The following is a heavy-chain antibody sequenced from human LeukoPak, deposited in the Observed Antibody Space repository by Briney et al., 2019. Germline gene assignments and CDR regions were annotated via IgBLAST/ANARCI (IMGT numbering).Heavy chain of an antibody. Sequence: GGSLRLSCAASGFTFDDYAMHWVRQAPGKGLEWVSGINWNSDNIAYADSVKGRFTISRDNAKNSLYLQMNSLRAEDTALYYCAKGGGSGSYWYYYYYMDVWGKGTTVTISS. V-gene: IGHV3-9*01. CDR3: AKGGGSGSYWYYYYYMDV. CDR2: INWNSDNI. CDR1: GFTFDDYA. J-gene: IGHJ6*03. D-gene: IGHD3-10*01.